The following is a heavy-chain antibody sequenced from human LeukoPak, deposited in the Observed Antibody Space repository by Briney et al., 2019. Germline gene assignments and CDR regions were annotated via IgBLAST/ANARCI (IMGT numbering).Heavy chain of an antibody. J-gene: IGHJ4*02. D-gene: IGHD6-6*01. CDR1: GYTFTGYY. Sequence: AASVKVSCKASGYTFTGYYMHWVRQAPGQGLEWMGWINPNTGGTNYAQKFQGRVTMTRDTSISTAYMELSRLRSDDTAVYFCAGVQVAARIDYWGQGTLVTVST. CDR3: AGVQVAARIDY. CDR2: INPNTGGT. V-gene: IGHV1-2*02.